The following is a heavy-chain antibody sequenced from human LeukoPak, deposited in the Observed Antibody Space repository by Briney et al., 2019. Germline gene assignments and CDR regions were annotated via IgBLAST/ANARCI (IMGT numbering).Heavy chain of an antibody. D-gene: IGHD3-22*01. CDR3: ARDRARTDYYDSSGYYLLGAFDI. CDR1: GFTFSSYS. Sequence: GGSLRLSCAASGFTFSSYSMNWVRQAPGKGLEWVSSISSSSSSYIYYADSVKGRFTISRDNAKNSLYLQMNSLRAEDTAVYYCARDRARTDYYDSSGYYLLGAFDIWGQGTMVTVSS. V-gene: IGHV3-21*01. CDR2: ISSSSSSYI. J-gene: IGHJ3*02.